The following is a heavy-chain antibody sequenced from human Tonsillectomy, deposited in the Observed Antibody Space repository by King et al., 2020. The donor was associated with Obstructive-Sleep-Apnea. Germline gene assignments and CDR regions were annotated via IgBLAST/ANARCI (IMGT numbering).Heavy chain of an antibody. D-gene: IGHD3-16*01. V-gene: IGHV3-23*04. J-gene: IGHJ4*02. CDR1: GFNFRDYA. CDR3: ALRGDDYIWGDYFFDY. Sequence: VQLVESGGRLVRPGGSLRLSCEVTGFNFRDYAMTWVRQAPGKGLEWVSAIRGNGDDTYSADSVKGRFSISRDKSKNTLYLQMSNLRVEDTAVYYFALRGDDYIWGDYFFDYWGQGTLVTVSS. CDR2: IRGNGDDT.